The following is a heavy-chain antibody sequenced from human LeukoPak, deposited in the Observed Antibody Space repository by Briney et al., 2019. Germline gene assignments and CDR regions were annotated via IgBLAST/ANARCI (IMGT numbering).Heavy chain of an antibody. D-gene: IGHD3-10*01. CDR1: GYTFTTYG. J-gene: IGHJ6*03. V-gene: IGHV1-18*01. CDR2: ISAYNGNT. Sequence: ASVKVSCKASGYTFTTYGISWVRQAPGQGLEWMGWISAYNGNTNYAQKFQGRVTMTTDTSTSTAYMELRSLRSDDTAVYYCARRGPMVRGVHNPYYYYYMDVWGKGTTVTISS. CDR3: ARRGPMVRGVHNPYYYYYMDV.